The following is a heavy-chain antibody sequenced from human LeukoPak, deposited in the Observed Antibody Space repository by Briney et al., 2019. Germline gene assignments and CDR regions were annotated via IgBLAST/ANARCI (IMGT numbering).Heavy chain of an antibody. CDR3: AKLSRLHADRGYFDY. D-gene: IGHD5/OR15-5a*01. V-gene: IGHV3-30*02. Sequence: PGGSLRPSCAASGFTFSSYGMHWVRQAPGKGLEWVAFIRYDGSNKYYADSVKGRFTISRDNSKNTLYLQMNSLRAGDTAVYYCAKLSRLHADRGYFDYWGQGTLVTVSS. CDR1: GFTFSSYG. CDR2: IRYDGSNK. J-gene: IGHJ4*02.